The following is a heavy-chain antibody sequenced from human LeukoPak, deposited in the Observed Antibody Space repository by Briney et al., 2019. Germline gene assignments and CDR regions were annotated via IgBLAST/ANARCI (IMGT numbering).Heavy chain of an antibody. CDR2: ILYDGSNK. V-gene: IGHV3-30*18. J-gene: IGHJ6*03. Sequence: GGSLRLSCAASGFTFSSYCMHWVRQAPGKGLEWVAVILYDGSNKYYADSVKGRFTIARDNSKNTLYLQMNSLRAEDTAVYYCAKDKGAARGHIACYYYYMDVWGKGTTVTVSS. CDR1: GFTFSSYC. D-gene: IGHD6-6*01. CDR3: AKDKGAARGHIACYYYYMDV.